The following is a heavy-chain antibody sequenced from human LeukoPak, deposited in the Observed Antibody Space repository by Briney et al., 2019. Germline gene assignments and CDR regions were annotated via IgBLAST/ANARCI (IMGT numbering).Heavy chain of an antibody. D-gene: IGHD4-17*01. CDR1: GGSISSSSYY. CDR3: ATGGATTVTPYFDY. J-gene: IGHJ4*02. Sequence: PSETLXLTCTVSGGSISSSSYYWSWIRQPPGKGLEWIGYIYHSGSTYYNPSLKSRVTISVDRSKNQFSLKLSSVTAADTAVYYCATGGATTVTPYFDYWGQGTLVTVSS. CDR2: IYHSGST. V-gene: IGHV4-30-2*01.